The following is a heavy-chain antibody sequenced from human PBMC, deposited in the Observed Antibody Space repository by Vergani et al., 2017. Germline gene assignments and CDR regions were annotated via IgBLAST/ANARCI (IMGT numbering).Heavy chain of an antibody. Sequence: EVQLVESGGGLVKPGGSLRLSCAASGFTFSSYEMNWVRQAPGKGLEWVSYISSSGSTIYYADSVKGRFTISRDNAKNSLYLQMNSLRAEDTAVYYCARGQGSGYSSGSYAFDIWGQGTMVTVSS. CDR2: ISSSGSTI. V-gene: IGHV3-48*03. D-gene: IGHD6-19*01. J-gene: IGHJ3*02. CDR3: ARGQGSGYSSGSYAFDI. CDR1: GFTFSSYE.